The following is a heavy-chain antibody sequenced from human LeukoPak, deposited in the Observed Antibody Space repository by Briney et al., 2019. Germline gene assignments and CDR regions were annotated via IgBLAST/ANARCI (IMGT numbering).Heavy chain of an antibody. D-gene: IGHD3-9*01. V-gene: IGHV4-4*07. CDR3: ARDDFEYSVHYGMDV. CDR2: VHRSGDT. J-gene: IGHJ6*04. CDR1: GGSISSYY. Sequence: SETLSLTCSVSGGSISSYYWSWIRQPAGKGLEWIGRVHRSGDTNYNPSLKSRLTISVETSKNQISLRLRSVSAADTAVYYCARDDFEYSVHYGMDVWGKETTVSVSS.